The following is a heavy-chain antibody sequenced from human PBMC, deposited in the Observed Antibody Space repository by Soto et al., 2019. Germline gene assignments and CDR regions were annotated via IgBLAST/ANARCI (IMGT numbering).Heavy chain of an antibody. Sequence: PGGSLRLSCTASGFTLSAYPMSWFRQAPGKGLEWVAYIRTAAYGATTEYAASVKDRFTISRDDSESIASLQMDSLKTEDTAVNYCIRAIRFFRDLFDFWGQGTRVPV. CDR1: GFTLSAYP. V-gene: IGHV3-49*03. J-gene: IGHJ3*01. CDR2: IRTAAYGATT. D-gene: IGHD3-3*01. CDR3: IRAIRFFRDLFDF.